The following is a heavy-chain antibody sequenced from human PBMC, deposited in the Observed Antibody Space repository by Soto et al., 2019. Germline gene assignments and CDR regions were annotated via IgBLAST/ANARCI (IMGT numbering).Heavy chain of an antibody. D-gene: IGHD3-22*01. V-gene: IGHV1-18*04. J-gene: IGHJ3*02. CDR2: ISAYNGNT. CDR3: ARDPYYYDSSGSHDAFDI. Sequence: ASVKVSCKASGYTFTSYGISWVRQAPGQGLEWMGWISAYNGNTNYAQKLQGRVTMTTDTSTSTAYMELGSLRSDDTAVYYCARDPYYYDSSGSHDAFDIWGQGTMVTVSS. CDR1: GYTFTSYG.